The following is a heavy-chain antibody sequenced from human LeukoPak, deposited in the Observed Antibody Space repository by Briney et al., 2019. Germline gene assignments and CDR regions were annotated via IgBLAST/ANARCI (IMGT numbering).Heavy chain of an antibody. CDR3: ASTDTRSEYYDSSGYPN. V-gene: IGHV3-48*03. CDR2: IRSSGSIM. CDR1: GFSFSSYE. J-gene: IGHJ4*02. Sequence: GGSLRLSCAASGFSFSSYEMNWVRQAPGKGLEWVSYIRSSGSIMYSADSVKGRFTISRDNAKNSLYLQMNSLRDEDTAVYHCASTDTRSEYYDSSGYPNWGQGTLVTVS. D-gene: IGHD3-22*01.